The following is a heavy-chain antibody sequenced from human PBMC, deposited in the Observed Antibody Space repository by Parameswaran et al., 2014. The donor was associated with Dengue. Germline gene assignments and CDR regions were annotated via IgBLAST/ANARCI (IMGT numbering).Heavy chain of an antibody. Sequence: GSLRLSCAASGFTFSDYYMNWVRQAPGKGLEWVSSISSSSTIYYADSVKGRFTISRDNAKNSLYLQMNSLRAEDTAVYYCARDPSLGYCTGGVCWRAPLFDYWGQGTLVTVSS. V-gene: IGHV3-69-1*02. J-gene: IGHJ4*02. CDR2: ISSSSTI. CDR1: GFTFSDYY. CDR3: ARDPSLGYCTGGVCWRAPLFDY. D-gene: IGHD2-8*02.